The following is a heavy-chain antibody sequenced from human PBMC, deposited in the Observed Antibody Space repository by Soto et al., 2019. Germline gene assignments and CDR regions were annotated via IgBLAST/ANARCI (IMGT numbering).Heavy chain of an antibody. V-gene: IGHV5-51*01. D-gene: IGHD3-9*01. CDR2: IYPGASDI. CDR1: GYSFTNYW. Sequence: RGESLKISCKVSGYSFTNYWIAWVRQMPGKGLEWMGIIYPGASDIRYSPSFQGPVTISADKSISTAYLQWSSLKASDTAIYYCARQKADTGYDTSLDYWGQGTLVTVSS. J-gene: IGHJ4*02. CDR3: ARQKADTGYDTSLDY.